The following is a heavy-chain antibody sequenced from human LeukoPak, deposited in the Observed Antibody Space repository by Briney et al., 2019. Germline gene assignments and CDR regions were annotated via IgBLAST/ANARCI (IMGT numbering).Heavy chain of an antibody. CDR3: ARVCGGGDCNLDY. J-gene: IGHJ4*02. Sequence: GASVRVSCRASGYTFISYGFSWVRQAPGQGLEWMGWISTYNGYTNYAQKFQGRVTMTTDTSTSTAYMELRSLRSDDTAVYYCARVCGGGDCNLDYWGQGTLVTVSS. CDR1: GYTFISYG. V-gene: IGHV1-18*01. CDR2: ISTYNGYT. D-gene: IGHD2-21*02.